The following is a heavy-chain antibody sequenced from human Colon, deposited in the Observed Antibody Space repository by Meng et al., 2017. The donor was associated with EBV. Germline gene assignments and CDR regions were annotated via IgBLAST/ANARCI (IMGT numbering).Heavy chain of an antibody. CDR3: ARGGGVIKGLVTWFDP. Sequence: QVPLQKWGAGLVKPSVTLSLTCGVYGGSLSGYYWSWIRQTPGKGLEWIGEINHSGTINYNPSLRSRVTISVDRSNNQFSLRLSSVTAADTAVYYCARGGGVIKGLVTWFDPWGQGTLVTVSS. D-gene: IGHD2-8*01. J-gene: IGHJ5*02. CDR2: INHSGTI. V-gene: IGHV4-34*01. CDR1: GGSLSGYY.